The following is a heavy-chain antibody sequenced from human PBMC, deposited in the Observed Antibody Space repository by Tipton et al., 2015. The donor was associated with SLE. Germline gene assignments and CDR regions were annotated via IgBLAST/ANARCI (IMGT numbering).Heavy chain of an antibody. Sequence: SLRLSCAASGFTFSSYGMHWVRQAPGKGLEWVSVIYSGGSSTYYADSVKGRFTISRDNSKNTLYLQMNSLRAEDTAVYYCASRTGGGYFDYWGQGTLVTVSS. CDR2: IYSGGSST. V-gene: IGHV3-23*03. D-gene: IGHD2-8*02. CDR1: GFTFSSYG. CDR3: ASRTGGGYFDY. J-gene: IGHJ4*02.